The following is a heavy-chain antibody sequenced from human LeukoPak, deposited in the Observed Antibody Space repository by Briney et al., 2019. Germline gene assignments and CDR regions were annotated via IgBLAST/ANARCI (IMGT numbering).Heavy chain of an antibody. CDR2: ISSSGSTI. Sequence: GGSLRLSCAASGFTFSSYEMNWVRQAPGEGLEWVSYISSSGSTIYYADSVKGRFTISRDNAKNSLYLQMNSLRAEDTAVYYCARGLKDIVVVVAEPSFDYWGQGTLVTVSS. D-gene: IGHD2-15*01. V-gene: IGHV3-48*03. CDR3: ARGLKDIVVVVAEPSFDY. J-gene: IGHJ4*02. CDR1: GFTFSSYE.